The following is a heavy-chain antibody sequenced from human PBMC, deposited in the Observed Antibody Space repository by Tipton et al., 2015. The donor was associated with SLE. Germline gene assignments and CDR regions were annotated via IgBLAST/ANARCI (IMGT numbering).Heavy chain of an antibody. CDR1: GGTFSSYA. V-gene: IGHV1-69*05. CDR3: ARGGYCSSTSCYQTFDY. J-gene: IGHJ4*02. Sequence: QLVQSGAEVKKPGSSVTVSCKASGGTFSSYAISWVRQAPGQGLEWMGGIIPIFGTANYAQKFQGRVTITTDESTSTAYMELSSLRSEDTAVYYCARGGYCSSTSCYQTFDYWGQGTLVTVSS. D-gene: IGHD2-2*03. CDR2: IIPIFGTA.